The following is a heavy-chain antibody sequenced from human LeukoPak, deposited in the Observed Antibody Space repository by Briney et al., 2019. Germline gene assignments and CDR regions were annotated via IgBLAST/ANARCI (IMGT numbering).Heavy chain of an antibody. J-gene: IGHJ4*02. CDR1: GGSISSGSYY. D-gene: IGHD3-10*01. CDR2: IYTSGST. V-gene: IGHV4-61*02. CDR3: PEPRTPTPNRPLGKGNY. Sequence: PSETLSLTCTVSGGSISSGSYYWSWIRQPAGKGLEWIGRIYTSGSTNYNPSLKSRVSISVDTSKNQFSLKLRSVTAADTAVYYCPEPRTPTPNRPLGKGNYWGQGTLVT.